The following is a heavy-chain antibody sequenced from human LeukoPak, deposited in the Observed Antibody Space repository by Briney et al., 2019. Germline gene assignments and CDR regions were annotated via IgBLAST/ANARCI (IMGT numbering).Heavy chain of an antibody. CDR1: GYSFTSYW. V-gene: IGHV5-10-1*01. D-gene: IGHD6-19*01. CDR3: ARSEYSSGWYWAFDI. CDR2: IDPSDSYT. J-gene: IGHJ3*02. Sequence: GESLKISCKGSGYSFTSYWISWVRQMSGKGLEWMGRIDPSDSYTNYSPSFQGHVTISADKSISTAYLQWSSLKASDTAMYYCARSEYSSGWYWAFDIWGQGTMVTVSS.